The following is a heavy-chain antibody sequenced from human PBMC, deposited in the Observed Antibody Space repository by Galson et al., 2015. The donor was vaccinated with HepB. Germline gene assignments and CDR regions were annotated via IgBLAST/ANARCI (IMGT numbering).Heavy chain of an antibody. Sequence: SLRLSCAASGFTVSSNYMSWVRQAPGKGLEWVSVIYSGGSTYYADSVKGRFTISRDNSKNTLYLQMNSLRAEDTAVYYCARLYNPFWSGYYNYGMDVWGQGTTVTVSS. D-gene: IGHD3-3*01. CDR2: IYSGGST. J-gene: IGHJ6*02. CDR3: ARLYNPFWSGYYNYGMDV. V-gene: IGHV3-53*01. CDR1: GFTVSSNY.